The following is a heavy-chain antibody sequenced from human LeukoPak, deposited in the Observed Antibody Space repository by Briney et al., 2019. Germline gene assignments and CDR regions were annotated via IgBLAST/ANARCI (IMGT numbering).Heavy chain of an antibody. Sequence: PGGSLRLSCAASGFTFSSYAMSWVRQAPGKGLEWVSSIRGSGGGTDYADSVRGRLTISRDNSKNTLYLQMNSLRAEDTAIYYCSRDPNGDYVGAFDFQRWGQGTLVTVSS. CDR3: SRDPNGDYVGAFDFQR. CDR2: IRGSGGGT. D-gene: IGHD4-17*01. V-gene: IGHV3-23*01. J-gene: IGHJ1*01. CDR1: GFTFSSYA.